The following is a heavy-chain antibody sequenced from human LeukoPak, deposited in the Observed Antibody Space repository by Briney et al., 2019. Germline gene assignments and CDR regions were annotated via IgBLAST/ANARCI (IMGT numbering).Heavy chain of an antibody. J-gene: IGHJ4*02. V-gene: IGHV1-46*01. CDR2: INPSGGST. CDR3: ARGDYYDSSGYPQYYFDY. Sequence: ASVKVSCKASGYTFTSYYMHWVRQAPGQGLEWMGIINPSGGSTSYAQKFQGRVTMTRDTSTSTVYMELSSLRSEDTAVYYCARGDYYDSSGYPQYYFDYWGQGTLVTVS. D-gene: IGHD3-22*01. CDR1: GYTFTSYY.